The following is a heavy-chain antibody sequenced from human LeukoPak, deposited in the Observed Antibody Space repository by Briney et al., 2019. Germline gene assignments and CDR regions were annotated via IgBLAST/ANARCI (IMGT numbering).Heavy chain of an antibody. CDR3: ARGTMDIVVVPAAPPLRLLNNWFDP. V-gene: IGHV4-31*03. D-gene: IGHD2-2*03. Sequence: KPSQTLSLTCTVSGGSISSGGYYWSWIRQHPGKGLDWIVDIYYSGRTYYNPSLKSRVTISVDTSKNQCSVKLSSVTAADTAVYYCARGTMDIVVVPAAPPLRLLNNWFDPWGQGTLVTVSS. CDR1: GGSISSGGYY. J-gene: IGHJ5*02. CDR2: IYYSGRT.